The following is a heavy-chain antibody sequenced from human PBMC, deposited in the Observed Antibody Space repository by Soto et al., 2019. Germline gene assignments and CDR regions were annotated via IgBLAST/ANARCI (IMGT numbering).Heavy chain of an antibody. CDR3: AKCNSLSATSLCKEGPDI. J-gene: IGHJ3*02. CDR1: GFTFINYA. V-gene: IGHV3-23*01. Sequence: EVQLLESGGGLVQPGGSLRLSCAASGFTFINYALDWVRQAPGKGLEWVTGISGSGATTYYVDSVKGRFTISRDNSKNTVYLQMNSLRADDTAVYYCAKCNSLSATSLCKEGPDIWGQGTMVAVSS. CDR2: ISGSGATT.